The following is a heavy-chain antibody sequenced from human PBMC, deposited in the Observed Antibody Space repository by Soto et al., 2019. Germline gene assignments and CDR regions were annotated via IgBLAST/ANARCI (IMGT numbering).Heavy chain of an antibody. D-gene: IGHD1-26*01. V-gene: IGHV4-59*08. Sequence: PSETLSLTCTVSGGSISSYYWSWIRQPPGKGLEWIGYIYHSGSTHYNPSLNSRLTISIDTSTNRFSLNLTSVTAADTAVYFCARLRWETENNWFDPWGQGALVTVSS. CDR2: IYHSGST. CDR3: ARLRWETENNWFDP. J-gene: IGHJ5*02. CDR1: GGSISSYY.